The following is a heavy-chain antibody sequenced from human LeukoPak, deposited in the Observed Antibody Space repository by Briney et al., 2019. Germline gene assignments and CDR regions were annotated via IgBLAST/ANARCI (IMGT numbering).Heavy chain of an antibody. CDR3: ARSSYSSSSSV. D-gene: IGHD6-6*01. CDR1: GFTFSGFW. CDR2: INSDGSEG. J-gene: IGHJ3*01. V-gene: IGHV3-7*03. Sequence: GGSLRLSCAVSGFTFSGFWMSWSRQAPGKGLEWVASINSDGSEGYYADVVKGRFTISRDNAKNSLYLQINSLRAEDTAVHYCARSSYSSSSSVWGQGTMVTVSS.